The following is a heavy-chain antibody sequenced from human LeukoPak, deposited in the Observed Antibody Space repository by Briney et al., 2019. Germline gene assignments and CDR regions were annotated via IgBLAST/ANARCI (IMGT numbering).Heavy chain of an antibody. CDR3: AGTIPSCPGVSCYSHWFDP. Sequence: ASVKVSCKASGYTFTSYYMHWVRQAPGQGLEWMGIINPSGGSTSYAQKFQGRVTMTRDTSTSTVYMELSSLRSEDTAVYYCAGTIPSCPGVSCYSHWFDPWGQGTLVTVSS. CDR2: INPSGGST. D-gene: IGHD2-15*01. CDR1: GYTFTSYY. V-gene: IGHV1-46*01. J-gene: IGHJ5*02.